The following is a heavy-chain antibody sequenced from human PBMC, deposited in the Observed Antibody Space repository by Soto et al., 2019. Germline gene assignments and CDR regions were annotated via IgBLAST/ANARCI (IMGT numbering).Heavy chain of an antibody. D-gene: IGHD2-21*01. Sequence: EEQLVESGGDFVQPGRSLRLSCTPSGFTFDDDAINWFRQAPGKGLEWVGFIRAKKYGGTSQYAASVKGRFTISRDDSKNVASLAMNSLKIDDTALYFCARGLITLDVWGKGTTVSVSS. CDR3: ARGLITLDV. CDR2: IRAKKYGGTS. J-gene: IGHJ6*04. CDR1: GFTFDDDA. V-gene: IGHV3-49*03.